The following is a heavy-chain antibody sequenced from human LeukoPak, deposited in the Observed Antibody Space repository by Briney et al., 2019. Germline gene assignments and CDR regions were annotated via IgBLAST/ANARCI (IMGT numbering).Heavy chain of an antibody. Sequence: SQTLSLTCTVSGGSISSDGFYWSWVRQHPGKGLEWIGYISYSGSTYYNPSLKSRVSVSLDTSKSQFSLKLTSVTAADTAVYSCARGPSYCDFWGQGTLVTVSS. J-gene: IGHJ4*02. CDR3: ARGPSYCDF. V-gene: IGHV4-31*03. CDR2: ISYSGST. CDR1: GGSISSDGFY.